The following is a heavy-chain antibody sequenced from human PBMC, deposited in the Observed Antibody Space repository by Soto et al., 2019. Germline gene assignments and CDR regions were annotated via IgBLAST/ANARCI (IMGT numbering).Heavy chain of an antibody. CDR2: IEHSGST. Sequence: QVQLQQWGAGLLKPSETLSLTCAVSGGSFGDYYWTWIGHPPGRGLEWIGEIEHSGSTNYNPSLEGRVTMSIDTAKNRFSLNVTSVTAADTAVYYCVRGLRYSGMDVWGQGTTVTVS. J-gene: IGHJ6*02. V-gene: IGHV4-34*01. CDR3: VRGLRYSGMDV. CDR1: GGSFGDYY. D-gene: IGHD2-15*01.